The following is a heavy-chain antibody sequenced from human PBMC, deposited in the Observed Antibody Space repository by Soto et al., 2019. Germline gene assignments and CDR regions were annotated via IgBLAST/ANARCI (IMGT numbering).Heavy chain of an antibody. CDR1: GYTFTSYY. J-gene: IGHJ6*02. Sequence: QVQLVQSGAEVKKPGASVKVSCKASGYTFTSYYMHWVRQAPGQGLEWMGIINPSGGSTSYAQKFQGRGTMTRDTSTSTVYMELSSLRSEDTAVYYCAREASPRIAAPRAYYYYGMDVWGQGTTVTVSS. V-gene: IGHV1-46*01. D-gene: IGHD6-6*01. CDR2: INPSGGST. CDR3: AREASPRIAAPRAYYYYGMDV.